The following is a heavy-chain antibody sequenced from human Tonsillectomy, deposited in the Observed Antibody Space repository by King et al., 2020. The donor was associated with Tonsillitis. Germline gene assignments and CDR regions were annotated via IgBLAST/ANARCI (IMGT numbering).Heavy chain of an antibody. CDR2: ISSSSGTI. V-gene: IGHV3-48*02. CDR3: AGGRGYSYGYFDY. Sequence: VQLVESGGGLVQPGGSLRLSCAASRFTFSSYSMNWVRQAPGKGLEWVSYISSSSGTIYYADSVKGRLTISRDNAKNSLYLQMNSLRDEDTAVYYCAGGRGYSYGYFDYWGQGTLVTVSS. J-gene: IGHJ4*02. CDR1: RFTFSSYS. D-gene: IGHD5-18*01.